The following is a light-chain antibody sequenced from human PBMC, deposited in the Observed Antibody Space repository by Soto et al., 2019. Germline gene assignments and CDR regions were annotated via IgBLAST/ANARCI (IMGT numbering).Light chain of an antibody. CDR2: KVS. V-gene: IGKV2-30*01. Sequence: DVVMTQSPLSLPVTLGQPASISCRSTQGLVYGEGSTFLNWFHQRPGQSPRRLIYKVSNRDSGVPDRFSGSGSGTNFTLTISRVEAEDVGVYYCMQGTHWPWTFGQGTKVEIK. CDR3: MQGTHWPWT. J-gene: IGKJ1*01. CDR1: QGLVYGEGSTF.